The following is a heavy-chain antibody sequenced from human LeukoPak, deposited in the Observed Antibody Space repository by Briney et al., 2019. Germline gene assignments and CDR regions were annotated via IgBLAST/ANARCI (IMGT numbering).Heavy chain of an antibody. CDR3: ARVALYSSHYFDY. D-gene: IGHD6-13*01. CDR1: GGSISSGSYY. CDR2: IYYSGST. V-gene: IGHV4-61*01. Sequence: PSQTLSLTCTVSGGSISSGSYYWSWIRQPPGKGLEWIGYIYYSGSTNYNPSLKSRVTISVDTSKNQFSLKLSSVTAADTAVYYCARVALYSSHYFDYWGQGTLVTVSS. J-gene: IGHJ4*02.